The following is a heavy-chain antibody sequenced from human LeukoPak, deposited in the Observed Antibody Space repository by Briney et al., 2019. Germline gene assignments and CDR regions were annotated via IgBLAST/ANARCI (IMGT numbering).Heavy chain of an antibody. CDR2: ISGDGGST. CDR3: AKDMKEGSSWYGAYYYYGMDV. CDR1: GFTFDDYA. D-gene: IGHD6-13*01. J-gene: IGHJ6*02. V-gene: IGHV3-43*02. Sequence: GGSLRLSCAASGFTFDDYAMHWVRQAPGKGLEWVSLISGDGGSTYYVDSVKGRFTISRDNSKNSLYLQMNSLRTEDTALYYCAKDMKEGSSWYGAYYYYGMDVWGQGTTVTVSS.